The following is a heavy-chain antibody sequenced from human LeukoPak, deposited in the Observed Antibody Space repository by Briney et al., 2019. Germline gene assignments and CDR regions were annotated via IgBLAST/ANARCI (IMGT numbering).Heavy chain of an antibody. D-gene: IGHD6-19*01. CDR2: IYHSGST. CDR3: ASDIAVTGISDY. V-gene: IGHV4-4*02. CDR1: GGSISSNNW. Sequence: SGTLSLTCAVSGGSISSNNWWSWVRQPPGKGLEWIGEIYHSGSTNYNPSLKSRVTISVDKSKNQFSLRLTSVTAADTAVYFCASDIAVTGISDYWGQGTLVTVSS. J-gene: IGHJ4*02.